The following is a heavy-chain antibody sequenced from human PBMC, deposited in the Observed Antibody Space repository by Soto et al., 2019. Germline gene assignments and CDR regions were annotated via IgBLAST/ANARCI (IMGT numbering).Heavy chain of an antibody. V-gene: IGHV3-48*01. CDR3: ARGSYYDPFDP. J-gene: IGHJ5*02. Sequence: EVQLVESGGGLVQPGGSLRLSCAASGFTFISYGINWVRQAPGKGLEWVSYISSSTTTIYYADSVKGRFTISRDTAKKSLFLQMNSLRAEDTAVYYCARGSYYDPFDPWGQGTLVTVSS. CDR1: GFTFISYG. D-gene: IGHD3-22*01. CDR2: ISSSTTTI.